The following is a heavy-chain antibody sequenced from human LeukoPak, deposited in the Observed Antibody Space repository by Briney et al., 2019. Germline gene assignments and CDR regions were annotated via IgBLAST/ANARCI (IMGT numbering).Heavy chain of an antibody. CDR2: IYYSGDT. Sequence: SETLSLTCSVSGYSISSGYSWGWIRQPPGKGLELIGHIYYSGDTYYNPSLKSRVTMSVDTSKNQFSLKLSSVTAADTAVYYCARVHSGYSSGWYYYWGQGTLVTVSS. CDR1: GYSISSGYS. CDR3: ARVHSGYSSGWYYY. V-gene: IGHV4-38-2*02. D-gene: IGHD6-19*01. J-gene: IGHJ4*02.